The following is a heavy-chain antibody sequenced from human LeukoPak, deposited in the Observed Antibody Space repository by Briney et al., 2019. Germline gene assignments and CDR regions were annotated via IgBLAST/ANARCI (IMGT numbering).Heavy chain of an antibody. CDR1: GFTFSDYY. CDR3: AKSSCYYQMHYYYMDV. D-gene: IGHD3-22*01. V-gene: IGHV3-11*04. Sequence: PGGSLRLSCAASGFTFSDYYMSWIRQAPGKGLEWVSYISSSGSTIYYADSVKGRFTISRDNSKNTLYLQMNSLRAEDTAVYYCAKSSCYYQMHYYYMDVWGKGTTVTISS. J-gene: IGHJ6*03. CDR2: ISSSGSTI.